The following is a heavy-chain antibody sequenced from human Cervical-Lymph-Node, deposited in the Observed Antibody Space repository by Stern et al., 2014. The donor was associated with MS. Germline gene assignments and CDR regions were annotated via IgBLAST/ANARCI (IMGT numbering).Heavy chain of an antibody. CDR1: GFTFSDYY. CDR3: ARGDIVATNFFDY. Sequence: VQPVEPGGGLVKPGGSLRLSCAASGFTFSDYYMSWIRQAPGTGLEWVSYISRSGSTMYYADSVKGRFTISRDNAKNSLNLQMNSLRAEDTAVYFCARGDIVATNFFDYWGQGTLVTVSS. D-gene: IGHD5-12*01. CDR2: ISRSGSTM. J-gene: IGHJ4*02. V-gene: IGHV3-11*01.